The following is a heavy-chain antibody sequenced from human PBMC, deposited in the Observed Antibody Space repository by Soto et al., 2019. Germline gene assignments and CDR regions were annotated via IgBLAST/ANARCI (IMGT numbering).Heavy chain of an antibody. CDR3: ARESGALTVTRYNWFDP. J-gene: IGHJ5*02. CDR2: IWYDESNK. CDR1: GFTFSSYG. D-gene: IGHD4-4*01. V-gene: IGHV3-33*01. Sequence: GGSLRLSCAASGFTFSSYGMHWVRQAPGKGLDWVAVIWYDESNKYYADSVKGRFTISRDNSKNTLYLQMNSLRAEYTAVYYCARESGALTVTRYNWFDPWGQGT.